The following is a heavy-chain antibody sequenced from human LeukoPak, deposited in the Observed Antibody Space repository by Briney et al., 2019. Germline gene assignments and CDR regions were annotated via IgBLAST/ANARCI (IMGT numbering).Heavy chain of an antibody. CDR3: AKGFYYDSSGYYLAAFDI. V-gene: IGHV3-23*01. J-gene: IGHJ3*02. CDR1: GFTFSSYA. D-gene: IGHD3-22*01. CDR2: ISGSGGST. Sequence: PGGSPRLSCAASGFTFSSYAMSWVRQAPGKGLEWVSVISGSGGSTYYADSVKGRFTISRDNSKNMLYLQMSSLRAEDTAVYYCAKGFYYDSSGYYLAAFDIWGQGTMVTVSS.